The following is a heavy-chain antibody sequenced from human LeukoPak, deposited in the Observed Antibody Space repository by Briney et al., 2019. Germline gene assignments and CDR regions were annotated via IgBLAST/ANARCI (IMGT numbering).Heavy chain of an antibody. CDR1: GFTFSTFA. D-gene: IGHD3-16*01. J-gene: IGHJ3*02. CDR3: VKTMMTFGGVIRTDAFDI. V-gene: IGHV3-64D*06. CDR2: INNNGDST. Sequence: GGSLRLSCSASGFTFSTFAMQWVRQAPGKRLEYVSGINNNGDSTYYSDSVKARLTISRDNSKNTLFLQMASLRAEDTAVYYCVKTMMTFGGVIRTDAFDIWGQGTMVIVSS.